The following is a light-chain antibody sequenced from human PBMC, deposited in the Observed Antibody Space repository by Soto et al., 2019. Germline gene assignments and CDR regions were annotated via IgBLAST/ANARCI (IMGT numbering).Light chain of an antibody. J-gene: IGLJ2*01. CDR1: SGHSTYT. CDR3: QTWGSAAQV. V-gene: IGLV4-69*01. Sequence: QPVLTQSPSASASPGASVRLTCTLSSGHSTYTIAWHQQQPEKGPRYLMKLNSDGSHSKGDAIPERFSGSSSGAERHLTIFCLHSEDEADYSCQTWGSAAQVFGGGTKLSVL. CDR2: LNSDGSH.